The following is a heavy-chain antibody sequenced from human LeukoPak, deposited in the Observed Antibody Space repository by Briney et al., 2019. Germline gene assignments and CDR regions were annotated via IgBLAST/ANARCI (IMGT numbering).Heavy chain of an antibody. CDR2: ISSSGSTI. CDR3: ARDAEENRYDYAFDY. D-gene: IGHD4-17*01. J-gene: IGHJ4*02. CDR1: GFTFSDYY. Sequence: KSGGSLRLSCAASGFTFSDYYMSWIRQAPGKGLEWVSYISSSGSTIYYADSVKGRFTISRDNAKNSLYLQMNSLRAEDTAVYYCARDAEENRYDYAFDYWGQGTLVTVSS. V-gene: IGHV3-11*01.